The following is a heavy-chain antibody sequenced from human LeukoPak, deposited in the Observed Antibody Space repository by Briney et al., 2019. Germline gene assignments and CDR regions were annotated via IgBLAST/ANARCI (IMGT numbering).Heavy chain of an antibody. J-gene: IGHJ4*02. V-gene: IGHV3-64D*09. CDR2: IISNGGST. CDR1: GFTFSSYT. Sequence: GGSLRLSFSASGFTFSSYTMNWVRQAPGKGLEYVSAIISNGGSTYYPASVKGRFALSSDNYKHTLYLQMSSLRADDTAVHYCVVKGRRRPDFDYWGQGTLVTVCS. CDR3: VVKGRRRPDFDY.